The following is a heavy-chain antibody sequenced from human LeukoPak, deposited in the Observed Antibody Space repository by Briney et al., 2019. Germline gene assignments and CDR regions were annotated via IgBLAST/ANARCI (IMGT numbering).Heavy chain of an antibody. J-gene: IGHJ3*02. D-gene: IGHD6-13*01. CDR1: GGSISSYY. CDR3: ARSIAAVGWAFDI. CDR2: IHTSGST. V-gene: IGHV4-4*07. Sequence: SETLSLTCTISGGSISSYYWSWIRQPAGKGLEWIGRIHTSGSTNYNPSLKSRVTMSVDTSKKQFSLKVTSVTAADTAVYYCARSIAAVGWAFDIWGQGTIVTVSS.